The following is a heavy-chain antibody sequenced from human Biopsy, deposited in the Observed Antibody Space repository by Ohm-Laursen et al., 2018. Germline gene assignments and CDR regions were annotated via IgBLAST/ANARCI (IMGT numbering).Heavy chain of an antibody. D-gene: IGHD2-2*02. CDR3: ARIPILVVPAAIVYRHRRHLQGLDV. V-gene: IGHV2-70*16. CDR2: IDWDDAK. CDR1: GFSLNTRGMS. J-gene: IGHJ6*02. Sequence: PTQTLTLTCTLSGFSLNTRGMSVTWIRQPPGKALEWLARIDWDDAKFYNGALKTRPTISKDTSENHVVLTLSDVDPVDTATYYCARIPILVVPAAIVYRHRRHLQGLDVWGQGTTVIVSS.